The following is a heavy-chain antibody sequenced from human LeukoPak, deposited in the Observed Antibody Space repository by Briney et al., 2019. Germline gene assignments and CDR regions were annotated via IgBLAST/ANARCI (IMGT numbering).Heavy chain of an antibody. CDR3: ARDSILTGSPSRPFDI. V-gene: IGHV3-20*04. J-gene: IGHJ3*02. Sequence: PGGSLRLSCAASGFTFDDYGMSWVRQAPGKGLEWVSGINWNGGSTGYADSVKGRFTISRDNAKNSLYLQMKSLRAEDTAVYYCARDSILTGSPSRPFDIWGQGTMVTVSS. D-gene: IGHD3-9*01. CDR2: INWNGGST. CDR1: GFTFDDYG.